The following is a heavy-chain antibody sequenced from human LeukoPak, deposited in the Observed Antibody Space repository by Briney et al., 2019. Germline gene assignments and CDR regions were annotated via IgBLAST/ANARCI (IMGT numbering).Heavy chain of an antibody. CDR1: GFTFSSYW. Sequence: GGSLRLSCAASGFTFSSYWMHWVRQAPGRGLVWVSRINSDGYSISYADSVRGRFIISRDNAKNTLYLQMNSLRAEDTAVYYCARATSKGGLDIWGQGTVVTISS. CDR2: INSDGYSI. V-gene: IGHV3-74*01. D-gene: IGHD2-15*01. CDR3: ARATSKGGLDI. J-gene: IGHJ3*02.